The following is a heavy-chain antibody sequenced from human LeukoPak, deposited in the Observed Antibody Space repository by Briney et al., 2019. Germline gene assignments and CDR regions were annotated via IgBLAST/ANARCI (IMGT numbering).Heavy chain of an antibody. Sequence: PGGSLRLSCAASEFSVGSNYMNWVRQAPGKGLEWVSSISSSSSYIYYADSVKGRFTISRDNAKNSLYLQMNSLRAEDTAVYYCARGLLLQFLDYFDYWGQGTLVTVSS. CDR1: EFSVGSNY. CDR2: ISSSSSYI. CDR3: ARGLLLQFLDYFDY. J-gene: IGHJ4*02. D-gene: IGHD3-22*01. V-gene: IGHV3-21*01.